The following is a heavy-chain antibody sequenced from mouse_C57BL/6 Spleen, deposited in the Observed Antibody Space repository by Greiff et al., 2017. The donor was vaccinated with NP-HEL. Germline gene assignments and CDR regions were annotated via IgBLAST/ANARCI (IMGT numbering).Heavy chain of an antibody. V-gene: IGHV1-82*01. CDR2: IYPGDGDT. D-gene: IGHD2-10*02. J-gene: IGHJ1*03. CDR1: GYAFSSSW. Sequence: VQLQQSGPELVKPGASVKISCKASGYAFSSSWMNWVKQRPEKGLEWIGRIYPGDGDTNYNGKFKGKATLTADKSSSTAYMQLSSLTSEDSAVYVCAREGYGNYRYFDVWGTGTTVTVSS. CDR3: AREGYGNYRYFDV.